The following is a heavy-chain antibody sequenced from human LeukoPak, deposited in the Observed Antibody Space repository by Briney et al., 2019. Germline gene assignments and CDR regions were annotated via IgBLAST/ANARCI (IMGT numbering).Heavy chain of an antibody. CDR2: IYYSGST. J-gene: IGHJ6*04. CDR1: GGSISSYY. Sequence: PSETLSLTCTVSGGSISSYYWSWIRQPPGKGLEWIGYIYYSGSTNYNPSLKSRVTISVDTSKNQFSLKLSSVTAADTAVYYCARDHSSSWFMYGMDVWGKGTMVTVSS. V-gene: IGHV4-59*01. CDR3: ARDHSSSWFMYGMDV. D-gene: IGHD6-13*01.